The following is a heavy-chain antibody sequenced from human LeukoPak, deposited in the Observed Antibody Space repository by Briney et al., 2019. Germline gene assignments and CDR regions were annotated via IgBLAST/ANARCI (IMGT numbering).Heavy chain of an antibody. D-gene: IGHD3-22*01. V-gene: IGHV3-11*06. CDR2: ISSSSSYT. CDR1: GFTFSDYY. CDR3: ARSRPGGMIVVVTPLDY. Sequence: PGGSLRLSCAASGFTFSDYYMSWIRQAPGKGLEWVSYISSSSSYTNYADSVKGRFTISRDNAKNSLYLQMNSLRAEDTAVYYCARSRPGGMIVVVTPLDYWGQGTLVTVSS. J-gene: IGHJ4*02.